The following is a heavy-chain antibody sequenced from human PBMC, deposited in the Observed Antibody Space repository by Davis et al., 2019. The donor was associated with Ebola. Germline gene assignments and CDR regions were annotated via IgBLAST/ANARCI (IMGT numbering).Heavy chain of an antibody. J-gene: IGHJ4*02. CDR3: AKGPGIVVVITMYY. CDR2: INQYGSGE. D-gene: IGHD3-22*01. V-gene: IGHV3-7*03. CDR1: GFTFSNYW. Sequence: PSETLSLTCAASGFTFSNYWMNWVRQTPGKGLEWVANINQYGSGESYVDSVKGRFTISRDNSKNTLYLQMNSLRAEDTAVYYCAKGPGIVVVITMYYWGQGTLVTVSS.